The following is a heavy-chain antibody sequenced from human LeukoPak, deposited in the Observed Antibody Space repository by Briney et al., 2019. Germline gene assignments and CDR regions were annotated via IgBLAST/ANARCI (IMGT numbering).Heavy chain of an antibody. CDR2: IDAGGGDT. D-gene: IGHD6-19*01. Sequence: GASLRLSCAASGFSFSSYAMTWVRQAPGKGLEWVSSIDAGGGDTYHSDSVKGRFTISRDNSMNTLYLQMNSLRADDTAVYYCGRPTKYWLVRGNGVDVWGQGTTVIVSS. CDR3: GRPTKYWLVRGNGVDV. CDR1: GFSFSSYA. J-gene: IGHJ6*02. V-gene: IGHV3-23*01.